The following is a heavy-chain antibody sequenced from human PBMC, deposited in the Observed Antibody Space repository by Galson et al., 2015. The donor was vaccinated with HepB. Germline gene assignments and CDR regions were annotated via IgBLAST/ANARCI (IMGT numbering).Heavy chain of an antibody. J-gene: IGHJ4*02. D-gene: IGHD2-15*01. CDR2: IKQDGSEE. Sequence: LRLSCAASGFTFSSYWMNWVRQAPGKGLEWVASIKQDGSEEYYVDSVKGRFTISRDTAKNSLYLQMNILRAEDTAVYYCARPFCSGDYCYPYYFGYWGQGTLVTVSS. CDR1: GFTFSSYW. V-gene: IGHV3-7*01. CDR3: ARPFCSGDYCYPYYFGY.